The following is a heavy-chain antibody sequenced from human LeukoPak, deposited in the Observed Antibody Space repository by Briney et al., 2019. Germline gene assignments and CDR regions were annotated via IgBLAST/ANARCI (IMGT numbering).Heavy chain of an antibody. Sequence: TGGSLRLSCAASGFTVSSNYMSWVRQAPGKGLEWVSRINSDGSSTSYADSVKGRFTISRDNAKNTLYLQMNSLRAEETAIYYCTKAPIVSCSGAFCYPFDSWGQGTLVTVSS. CDR3: TKAPIVSCSGAFCYPFDS. D-gene: IGHD2-15*01. CDR2: INSDGSST. CDR1: GFTVSSNY. V-gene: IGHV3-74*01. J-gene: IGHJ4*02.